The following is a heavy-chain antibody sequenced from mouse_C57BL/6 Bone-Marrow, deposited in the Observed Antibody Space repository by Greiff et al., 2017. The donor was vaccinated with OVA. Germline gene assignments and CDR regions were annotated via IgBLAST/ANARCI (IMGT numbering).Heavy chain of an antibody. D-gene: IGHD1-1*01. J-gene: IGHJ3*01. CDR2: ISDGGSYT. CDR1: GFTFSSYA. V-gene: IGHV5-4*01. Sequence: DVMLVESGGGLVKPGGSLKLSCAASGFTFSSYAMSWVRQTPEKRLEWVATISDGGSYTYYPDNVKGRFTISRDNAKNNLYLQMSHLKSEDTAMYYCARDGGSSSFAYWGQGTLVTVSA. CDR3: ARDGGSSSFAY.